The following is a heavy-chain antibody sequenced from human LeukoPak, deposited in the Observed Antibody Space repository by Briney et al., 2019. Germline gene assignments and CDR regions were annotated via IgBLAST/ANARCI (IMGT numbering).Heavy chain of an antibody. J-gene: IGHJ4*02. V-gene: IGHV1-69*13. Sequence: ASVKVSCKASGGTFSSYAISWVRQAPGQGLEWMGGIIPIFGTANYAQKFQGRVTITADESTSTAYMELSSLRSEDVAVYYCARDRDIGYYFDYWGQGTLVTVSS. CDR2: IIPIFGTA. CDR1: GGTFSSYA. CDR3: ARDRDIGYYFDY. D-gene: IGHD5-12*01.